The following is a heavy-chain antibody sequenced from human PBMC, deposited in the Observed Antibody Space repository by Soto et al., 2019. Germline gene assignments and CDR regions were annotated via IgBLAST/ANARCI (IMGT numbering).Heavy chain of an antibody. CDR3: ARSVFP. CDR2: IYYSGST. Sequence: QVQLQESGPGLVKPSQTLSLTCTVSGGSISSVGYYWSWIRQHPGKGLEWIGYIYYSGSTYYDPSRESRVTRSVDTSKNQFPLKLSSVTAADTAVYYCARSVFPWGQGTVVTVSS. V-gene: IGHV4-31*03. J-gene: IGHJ5*02. CDR1: GGSISSVGYY.